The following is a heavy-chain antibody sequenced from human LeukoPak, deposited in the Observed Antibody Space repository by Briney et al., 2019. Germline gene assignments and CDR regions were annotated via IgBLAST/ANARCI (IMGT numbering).Heavy chain of an antibody. CDR2: IYPGDSDT. CDR3: ARLGGHCSSTSCYINYYYMDV. Sequence: GESLKISCKGSGYSFTSYWIGWVRQMPGKGLEWMGIIYPGDSDTTYSPSLQGQVTISADKSISTAYLQWSSLKASDTAMYYCARLGGHCSSTSCYINYYYMDVWGKGTTVTVSS. D-gene: IGHD2-2*02. CDR1: GYSFTSYW. V-gene: IGHV5-51*01. J-gene: IGHJ6*03.